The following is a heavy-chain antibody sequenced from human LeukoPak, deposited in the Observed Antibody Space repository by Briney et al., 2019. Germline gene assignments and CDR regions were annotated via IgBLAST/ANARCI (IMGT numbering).Heavy chain of an antibody. CDR3: ARDVLYYYDSRGWFDP. D-gene: IGHD3-22*01. Sequence: ASVKVSCKASGYTFTSYGISWVRQAPGQGLEWMGWISAYNGNTNYAQKLRGRVTMTTDTSTSTAYMELRSLRSDDTAVYYCARDVLYYYDSRGWFDPWGQGTLVTVSS. J-gene: IGHJ5*02. V-gene: IGHV1-18*01. CDR2: ISAYNGNT. CDR1: GYTFTSYG.